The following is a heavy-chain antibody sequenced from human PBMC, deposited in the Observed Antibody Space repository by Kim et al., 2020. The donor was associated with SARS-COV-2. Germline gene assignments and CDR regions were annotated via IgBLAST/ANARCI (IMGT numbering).Heavy chain of an antibody. CDR2: IKSKSLGEPT. D-gene: IGHD5-12*01. Sequence: GGSLRLSCAASGLGFSDVWMSWVRQAPGKGLEWIGRIKSKSLGEPTEYTAPVRGRFTISRDDSRKTVYLQMNNLKTEDTAVYFCKDIGDFNYGLDVWGQGTTVTVSS. J-gene: IGHJ6*02. CDR3: KDIGDFNYGLDV. V-gene: IGHV3-15*01. CDR1: GLGFSDVW.